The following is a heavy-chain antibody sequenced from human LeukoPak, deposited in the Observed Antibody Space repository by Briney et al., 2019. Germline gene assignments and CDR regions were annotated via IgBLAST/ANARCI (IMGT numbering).Heavy chain of an antibody. V-gene: IGHV7-4-1*02. J-gene: IGHJ4*02. CDR2: INTNTGNP. Sequence: GASVKVSCKASGYTFTSYAMNWVRQAPGQGLEWMGWINTNTGNPTYAQGFTGRFVFSLDTSVSTAYLQISSLKAEDTAVYYCARVGNYDILTGYSDFDYWGQGTLVTVSS. CDR3: ARVGNYDILTGYSDFDY. D-gene: IGHD3-9*01. CDR1: GYTFTSYA.